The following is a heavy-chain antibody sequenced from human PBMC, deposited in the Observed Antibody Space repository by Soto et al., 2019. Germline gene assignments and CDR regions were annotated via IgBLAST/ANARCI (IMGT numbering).Heavy chain of an antibody. Sequence: QVQLVQSGAEVKKPGSSVKVSCKASGGSFRRYAISWVRQAPGQGLEWMGGLLPIFGSPSHAQKFQGRATITADESTSTAYLELTSLTSEDTAMYYCVFGDCTSTSCSYYFYGLDVWGQGTTVTVSS. V-gene: IGHV1-69*01. J-gene: IGHJ6*02. CDR1: GGSFRRYA. CDR2: LLPIFGSP. D-gene: IGHD2-2*01. CDR3: VFGDCTSTSCSYYFYGLDV.